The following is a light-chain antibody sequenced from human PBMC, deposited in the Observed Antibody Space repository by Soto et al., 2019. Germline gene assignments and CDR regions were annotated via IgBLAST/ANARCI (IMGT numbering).Light chain of an antibody. J-gene: IGKJ4*01. Sequence: DILMTQSPATLSVAPGERVTFSCRASQGVSRNLAWYQLKPGQAPRLLISAASTGATGIPARFSGSGSGTEFTLTISSLQSEDCAIYYCQQYHTCPITFGGGTKVEIK. CDR3: QQYHTCPIT. CDR1: QGVSRN. CDR2: AAS. V-gene: IGKV3-15*01.